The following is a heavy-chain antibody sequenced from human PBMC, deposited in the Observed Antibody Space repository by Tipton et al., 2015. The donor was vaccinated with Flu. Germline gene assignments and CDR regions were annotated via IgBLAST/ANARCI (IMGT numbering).Heavy chain of an antibody. CDR2: ISVYNGNT. J-gene: IGHJ3*02. CDR1: GYTLTSSS. V-gene: IGHV1-18*01. CDR3: VRAAGLLGPYDI. D-gene: IGHD2-8*02. Sequence: QLVQSGAEVKKPGASVKVSCKASGYTLTSSSVSWVRQAPGQGLEWMGWISVYNGNTKFAQKVQGRVTMTTDTITSTAFMGLRRLRFDDTAVYYCVRAAGLLGPYDIWGQGTMITVSS.